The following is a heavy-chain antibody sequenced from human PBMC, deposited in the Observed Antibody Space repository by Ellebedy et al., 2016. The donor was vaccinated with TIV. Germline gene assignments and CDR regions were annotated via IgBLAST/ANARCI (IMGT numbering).Heavy chain of an antibody. J-gene: IGHJ4*02. CDR1: GFSFSRYA. CDR3: AKDRTPGDGYWVFDY. D-gene: IGHD5-18*01. Sequence: GEPLKISCAASGFSFSRYAMSWVRQAPGKGLEWVSGIVGGGAERYADSVKGRFTISRDNSKNTVDLQMKSLRDEDTAVYFCAKDRTPGDGYWVFDYWGQGTLVTVSS. V-gene: IGHV3-23*01. CDR2: IVGGGA.